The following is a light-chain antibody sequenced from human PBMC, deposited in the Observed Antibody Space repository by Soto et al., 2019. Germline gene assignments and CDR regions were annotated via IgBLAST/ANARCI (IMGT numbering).Light chain of an antibody. CDR3: QQSYSAPPLT. V-gene: IGKV1-39*01. Sequence: DIQMTQSPSSLSASVGDRFTMTCRSSQNIDIFLNWYHQKPGRAPNLLIYGASTLQNGVPSRFSGSGSGTDFSLTISSLQPEDFGTYYCQQSYSAPPLTFGAGTKVDIK. J-gene: IGKJ4*01. CDR2: GAS. CDR1: QNIDIF.